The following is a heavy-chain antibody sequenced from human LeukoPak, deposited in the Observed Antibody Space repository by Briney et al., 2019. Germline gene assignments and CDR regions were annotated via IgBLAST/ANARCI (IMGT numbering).Heavy chain of an antibody. CDR3: ARDGPYCGGDCYSWYFDL. V-gene: IGHV3-21*01. CDR1: GFTFSSYS. D-gene: IGHD2-21*02. CDR2: ISSSSSYI. J-gene: IGHJ2*01. Sequence: GGSLRLSCAASGFTFSSYSMNWVRQAPGKGLEWVSSISSSSSYIYYADSVKGRFTISRDNAKNTLYLQMNSLRAEDTAVYYCARDGPYCGGDCYSWYFDLWGRGTLVTVSS.